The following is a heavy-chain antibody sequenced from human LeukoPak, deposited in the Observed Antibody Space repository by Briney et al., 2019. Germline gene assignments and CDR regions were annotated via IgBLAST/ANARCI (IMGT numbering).Heavy chain of an antibody. CDR1: GGSISSGNQY. J-gene: IGHJ4*01. Sequence: SETLSLTCTVSGGSISSGNQYWGWIRQPPGKGLEWIGSMYHSGSTYYNPSLKSQFTISVDTSKNQFSLKLIPVTAADTAVYYCARLVITGTARGYFDYWGHGTLVTVSS. V-gene: IGHV4-39*01. CDR2: MYHSGST. D-gene: IGHD1-7*01. CDR3: ARLVITGTARGYFDY.